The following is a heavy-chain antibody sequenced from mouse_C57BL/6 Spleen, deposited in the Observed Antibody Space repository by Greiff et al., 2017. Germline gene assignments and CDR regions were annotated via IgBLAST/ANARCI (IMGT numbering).Heavy chain of an antibody. CDR3: ARGSSGFAY. CDR2: IYPGGGGT. J-gene: IGHJ3*01. CDR1: GYAFSSSW. V-gene: IGHV1-82*01. Sequence: VKLMESGPELVKPGASVKISCKASGYAFSSSWMNWVKQRPGQGLEWIGRIYPGGGGTNYNGKFKGKATLTADKSSSTAYMQLSSLTSEDSAVYFCARGSSGFAYWGQGTLVTVSA. D-gene: IGHD3-2*02.